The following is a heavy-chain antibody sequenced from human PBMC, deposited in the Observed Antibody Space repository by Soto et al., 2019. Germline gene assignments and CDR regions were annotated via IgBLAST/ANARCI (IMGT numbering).Heavy chain of an antibody. CDR2: INSDGSGI. CDR3: AKDWYHTIDS. J-gene: IGHJ4*02. Sequence: PGGSLRLSCATSGFDFSNTWIHWVRQVPGQGLVWVSRINSDGSGIIYADSVKGRFTLSRDNAKNTVHLQMSSLRVEDTAVYYCAKDWYHTIDSWGQGIPVTVSS. D-gene: IGHD1-20*01. V-gene: IGHV3-74*01. CDR1: GFDFSNTW.